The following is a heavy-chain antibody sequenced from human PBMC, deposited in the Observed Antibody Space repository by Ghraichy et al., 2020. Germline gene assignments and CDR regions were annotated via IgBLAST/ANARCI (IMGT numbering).Heavy chain of an antibody. CDR1: GFTFSDYF. V-gene: IGHV3-11*01. CDR3: ARGGAPFDY. D-gene: IGHD3-16*01. Sequence: GVLRLSCVASGFTFSDYFMSWIRQAPGKGLEWLSYITSSGSGIYYADSVKGRFTISRDNAKNSLYLQMNSLRVDDTAVYCCARGGAPFDYWGQGTLVTVSS. CDR2: ITSSGSGI. J-gene: IGHJ4*02.